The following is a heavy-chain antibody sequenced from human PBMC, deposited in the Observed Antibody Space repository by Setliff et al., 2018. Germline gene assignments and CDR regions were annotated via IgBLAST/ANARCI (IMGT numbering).Heavy chain of an antibody. Sequence: HPGGSLRLSCTASGLSYINDWVSWVRQAPGKGLEWLASINPHGSEEYYADSVKGRFTISRDNAKNSLYLQMDSLRAEDVALYYCAKDRGRDTAMVNGHFDVWGQGTMVTVS. V-gene: IGHV3-7*03. CDR3: AKDRGRDTAMVNGHFDV. D-gene: IGHD5-18*01. J-gene: IGHJ3*01. CDR1: GLSYINDW. CDR2: INPHGSEE.